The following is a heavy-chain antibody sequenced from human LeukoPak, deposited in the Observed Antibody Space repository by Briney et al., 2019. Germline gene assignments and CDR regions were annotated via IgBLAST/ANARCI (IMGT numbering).Heavy chain of an antibody. J-gene: IGHJ3*01. D-gene: IGHD2-21*01. Sequence: GGSLRLSCAASGCTFRKSWMSWVRQTPGKGLELVANIKPDGGEKHYVDSVKGRFTISRDNPRNSLDLQMSSLTAEDTAAYYCARGVWSSRNAFDLWGQGTMVTVSS. CDR3: ARGVWSSRNAFDL. V-gene: IGHV3-7*01. CDR1: GCTFRKSW. CDR2: IKPDGGEK.